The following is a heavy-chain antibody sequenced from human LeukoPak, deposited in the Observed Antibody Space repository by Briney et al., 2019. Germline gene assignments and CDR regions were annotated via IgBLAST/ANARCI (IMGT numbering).Heavy chain of an antibody. Sequence: SETLSLTCTVSGGAISSGSYSWNWIRQPAGKGLEWIGRMYSSGTTNYNPSLKSRVTISVDTSKNQFSLKLSSVTASDTAVYYCATSPVTTWWFDPWGQGTLVTVSS. V-gene: IGHV4-61*02. D-gene: IGHD4-17*01. CDR3: ATSPVTTWWFDP. CDR1: GGAISSGSYS. CDR2: MYSSGTT. J-gene: IGHJ5*02.